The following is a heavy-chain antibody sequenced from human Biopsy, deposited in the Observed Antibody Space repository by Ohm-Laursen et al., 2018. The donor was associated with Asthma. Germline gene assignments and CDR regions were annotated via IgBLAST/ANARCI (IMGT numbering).Heavy chain of an antibody. V-gene: IGHV4-39*01. CDR2: IYYSGTT. CDR1: SGSGGYMRSGNYY. D-gene: IGHD6-13*01. J-gene: IGHJ6*02. Sequence: GTPSLTCSLSSGSGGYMRSGNYYWGWIRQPPGKGLEWIGSIYYSGTTYYNPPLESRVTVSADTSKNQFSLKLTSVTAADTAVYYCVRGSSSWHHGPFHYYYGLDVWGQGTTATVSS. CDR3: VRGSSSWHHGPFHYYYGLDV.